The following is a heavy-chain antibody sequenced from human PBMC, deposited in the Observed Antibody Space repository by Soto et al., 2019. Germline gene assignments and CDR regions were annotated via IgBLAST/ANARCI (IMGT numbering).Heavy chain of an antibody. Sequence: PGGSLRLSCAASGFTFSSHATSWVRQAPGKGLECVSGISGSGGTTFYAGSVKGRFTISRDNSKKTLFLQMSSLRAEDTAIYFCARTPYDFWSSGQYFFDHWGQGTLVTVSS. J-gene: IGHJ4*02. V-gene: IGHV3-23*01. D-gene: IGHD3-3*01. CDR2: ISGSGGTT. CDR3: ARTPYDFWSSGQYFFDH. CDR1: GFTFSSHA.